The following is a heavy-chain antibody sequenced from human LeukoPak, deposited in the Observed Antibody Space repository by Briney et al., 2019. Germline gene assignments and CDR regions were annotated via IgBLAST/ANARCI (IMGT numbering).Heavy chain of an antibody. CDR1: GGSISSSSYY. CDR2: IYYSGST. V-gene: IGHV4-39*01. J-gene: IGHJ5*02. CDR3: ARHEIGLEDPAWFDP. D-gene: IGHD1-1*01. Sequence: SETLSLTCTVSGGSISSSSYYWGWIRQPRGKGLEWIGSIYYSGSTYYNPSLKSRVTISVDTSKNQFSLKLSSVTAADTAVYYCARHEIGLEDPAWFDPWGQGTLVTVSS.